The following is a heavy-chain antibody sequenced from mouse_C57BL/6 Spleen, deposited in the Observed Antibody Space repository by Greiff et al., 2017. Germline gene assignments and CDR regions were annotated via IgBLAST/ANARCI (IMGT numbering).Heavy chain of an antibody. CDR3: ARLLRLRGSFGY. CDR1: GYTFTSYW. J-gene: IGHJ2*01. Sequence: QVQLQQPGTELVKPGASVKLSCKASGYTFTSYWMHWVKQRPGQGLEWIGNINPSNGGTNYNEKLKSKDTLTVDNSSRPAYMQLSSLTSEDSAVYYCARLLRLRGSFGYWGQGTTLTVSS. CDR2: INPSNGGT. V-gene: IGHV1-53*01. D-gene: IGHD1-2*01.